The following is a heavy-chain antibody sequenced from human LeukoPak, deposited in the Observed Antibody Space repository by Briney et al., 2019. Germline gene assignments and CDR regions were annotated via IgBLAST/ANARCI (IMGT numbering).Heavy chain of an antibody. CDR2: IQYDGSNE. Sequence: PGGSLRLSCAASRFTFSSYGMHWVRQAPGKGLEWVAYIQYDGSNEQYADSVKGRFSISRDSSKNILYLQMNSLRTEDTALYYCAKDWGREFASGSSYLDDWGLGTPVTVSS. J-gene: IGHJ4*02. CDR3: AKDWGREFASGSSYLDD. CDR1: RFTFSSYG. D-gene: IGHD3-10*01. V-gene: IGHV3-30*02.